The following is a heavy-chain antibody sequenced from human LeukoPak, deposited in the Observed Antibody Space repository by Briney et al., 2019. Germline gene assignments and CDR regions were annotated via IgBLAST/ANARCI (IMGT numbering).Heavy chain of an antibody. CDR2: ISSSSSYI. CDR3: AREGGILTGSLPYYFVY. V-gene: IGHV3-21*01. Sequence: GGSLRLSCAASGFTFSSYSMNWVRQAPGKGLEWVSSISSSSSYIYYADSVKGRFTISRDNAKNSLYLQMNSLRAEDTAVYYCAREGGILTGSLPYYFVYWGQGTLVTVSS. J-gene: IGHJ4*02. CDR1: GFTFSSYS. D-gene: IGHD3-9*01.